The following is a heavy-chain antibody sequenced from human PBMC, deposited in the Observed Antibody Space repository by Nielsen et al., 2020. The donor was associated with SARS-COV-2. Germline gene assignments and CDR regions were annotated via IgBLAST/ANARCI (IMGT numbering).Heavy chain of an antibody. CDR3: AREGKYYDYVWGSYAGRMDV. D-gene: IGHD3-16*01. CDR2: INHSGSA. Sequence: SQTLSLPCGVSGGSFTDSYWTWIRQPPGKGLGWIGDINHSGSAHYNTSLKSRVTMSVDTSKNQFSLKLSSVTAADTAVYYCAREGKYYDYVWGSYAGRMDVWGQGTTVTVSS. CDR1: GGSFTDSY. J-gene: IGHJ6*02. V-gene: IGHV4-34*01.